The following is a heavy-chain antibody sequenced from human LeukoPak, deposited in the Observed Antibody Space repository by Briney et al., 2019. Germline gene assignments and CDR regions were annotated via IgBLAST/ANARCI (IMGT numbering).Heavy chain of an antibody. CDR2: ISTYNGNT. Sequence: ASVKVSCKASGYTFKSYGISWVRQAPGQGLEWMGWISTYNGNTNYAQKLQGRVTMTTDTSTSTAYMELRSLRSDDTAVYYCAREAVTKPYYYYMDVWGKGTTVTISS. V-gene: IGHV1-18*01. J-gene: IGHJ6*03. D-gene: IGHD4-17*01. CDR1: GYTFKSYG. CDR3: AREAVTKPYYYYMDV.